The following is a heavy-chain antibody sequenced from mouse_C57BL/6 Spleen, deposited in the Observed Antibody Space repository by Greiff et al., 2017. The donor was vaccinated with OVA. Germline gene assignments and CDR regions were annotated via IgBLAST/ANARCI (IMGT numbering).Heavy chain of an antibody. J-gene: IGHJ2*01. CDR3: TRYRLYFDY. CDR1: GYTFTDYE. Sequence: QVQLKESGAELVRPGASVTLSCKASGYTFTDYEMHWVKQTPVHGLEWIGAIAPETGGTAYNQKFKGKAILTADKSSSTAYMELRSLTSEDSAVYYCTRYRLYFDYWGQGTTLTVSS. CDR2: IAPETGGT. V-gene: IGHV1-15*01.